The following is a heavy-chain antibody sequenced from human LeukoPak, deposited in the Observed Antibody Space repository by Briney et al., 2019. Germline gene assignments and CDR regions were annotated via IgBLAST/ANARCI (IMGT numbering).Heavy chain of an antibody. J-gene: IGHJ4*02. CDR1: GYTFSTYP. D-gene: IGHD3-22*01. CDR3: ARASYYYDSSGFSDVRVDY. Sequence: ASVKVSCKASGYTFSTYPMNWVRQAPGQGLEWMGWINTNTGNPTYAQGFTGRFVFSLDTSVSTAYLQISSLKAEDTAVYYCARASYYYDSSGFSDVRVDYWGQGTLVTVSS. V-gene: IGHV7-4-1*02. CDR2: INTNTGNP.